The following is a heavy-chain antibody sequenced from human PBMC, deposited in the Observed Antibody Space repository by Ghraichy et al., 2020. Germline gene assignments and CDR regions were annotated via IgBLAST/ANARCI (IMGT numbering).Heavy chain of an antibody. CDR3: ARTRRLETALSGYDWYHFDS. J-gene: IGHJ4*02. CDR2: IDWDGDD. D-gene: IGHD5-12*01. Sequence: SGPTLMKPTQTLTLTCGFSGFSLTSTGMCVNWIRQPPGKALEWLARIDWDGDDYYRTSLRTRLPISKDPSRNQVVLTMTNMDPPATATYTCARTRRLETALSGYDWYHFDSWGQGTLVTVSS. CDR1: GFSLTSTGMC. V-gene: IGHV2-70*12.